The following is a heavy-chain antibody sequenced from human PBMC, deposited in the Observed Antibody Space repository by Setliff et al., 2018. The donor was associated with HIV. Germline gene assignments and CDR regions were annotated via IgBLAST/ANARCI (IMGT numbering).Heavy chain of an antibody. J-gene: IGHJ3*01. CDR1: GYNFTNYD. CDR2: MNPQSGNT. D-gene: IGHD2-21*01. Sequence: ASVKVSCKASGYNFTNYDINWVRQATGQGLEWMGWMNPQSGNTGYIEKFQGRVTFIRNISISTAYMELSSLRSEDTAVYYCERVPPRLPGVLLPAYALDFWGQGTMVTVSS. V-gene: IGHV1-8*03. CDR3: ERVPPRLPGVLLPAYALDF.